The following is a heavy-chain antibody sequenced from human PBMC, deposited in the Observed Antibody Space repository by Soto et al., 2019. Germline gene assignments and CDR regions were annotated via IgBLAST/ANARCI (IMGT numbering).Heavy chain of an antibody. V-gene: IGHV3-30-3*01. CDR1: GFTFSSFA. D-gene: IGHD1-26*01. Sequence: QVQLVESGGGVLQPGRSLRLSCAASGFTFSSFAMHWVRQAPGKGLAWVAFISYDGSNTYYADSVKGRVTISRDNSTKTVYLRINSLRAEDTAVYHCAKDLTLGIVGAWGHYFEYWGQGTLVTVSS. CDR3: AKDLTLGIVGAWGHYFEY. J-gene: IGHJ4*02. CDR2: ISYDGSNT.